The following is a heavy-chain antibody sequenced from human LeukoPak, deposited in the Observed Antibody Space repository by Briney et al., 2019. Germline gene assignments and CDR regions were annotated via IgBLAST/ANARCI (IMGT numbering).Heavy chain of an antibody. Sequence: GGSLRLSCAASGFSLSNYGMHWVRQAPGKGLERVAALLYDGNTKHYADSVKGRFTISRDISKNTFYLQMNSLTAEDTAVYYCARDHRPEIQYYYMDVWGKGTTVAVSS. J-gene: IGHJ6*03. CDR3: ARDHRPEIQYYYMDV. CDR2: LLYDGNTK. V-gene: IGHV3-33*01. CDR1: GFSLSNYG. D-gene: IGHD1-14*01.